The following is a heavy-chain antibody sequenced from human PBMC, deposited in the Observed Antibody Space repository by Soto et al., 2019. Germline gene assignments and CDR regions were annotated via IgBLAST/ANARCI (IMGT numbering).Heavy chain of an antibody. D-gene: IGHD3-9*01. CDR1: GGSISSYY. V-gene: IGHV4-59*01. CDR2: IYYSGST. Sequence: PSETLSLTCTVSGGSISSYYWSWIRQPPGKGLEWIGYIYYSGSTNYNPSLKSRVTISVDTSKNQFSLKLSSVTAADTAVYYCARTNYGILTGYNWFDPWGQGTLVTVSS. CDR3: ARTNYGILTGYNWFDP. J-gene: IGHJ5*02.